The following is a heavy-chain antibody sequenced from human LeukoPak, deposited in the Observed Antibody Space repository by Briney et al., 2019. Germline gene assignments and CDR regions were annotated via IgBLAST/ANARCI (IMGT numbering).Heavy chain of an antibody. J-gene: IGHJ4*02. CDR3: ARDRECSGGSCYFFDY. CDR2: INSDGSST. CDR1: GFTFSSYW. Sequence: GGSLRLSCAASGFTFSSYWMHWVRQAPGKGLVWVSRINSDGSSTSCADSVKGRFTISRDNAENTLYLQMNSLRAEDTAVYYCARDRECSGGSCYFFDYWGQGTLVTVSS. V-gene: IGHV3-74*01. D-gene: IGHD2-15*01.